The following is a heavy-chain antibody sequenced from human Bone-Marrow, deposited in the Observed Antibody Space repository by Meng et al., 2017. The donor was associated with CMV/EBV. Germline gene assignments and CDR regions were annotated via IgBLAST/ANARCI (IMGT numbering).Heavy chain of an antibody. Sequence: ASVKVSCKASGYTFTSYGISWVRQAPGQGLEWMGWISAYNGNTNYAQKLQGRVTMTTDTSTSTAYMELRSLRSEDTAVYYCARGGSGYSYEYYYYGMDVWGQGTTVTVSS. CDR3: ARGGSGYSYEYYYYGMDV. CDR2: ISAYNGNT. J-gene: IGHJ6*02. D-gene: IGHD5-18*01. V-gene: IGHV1-18*01. CDR1: GYTFTSYG.